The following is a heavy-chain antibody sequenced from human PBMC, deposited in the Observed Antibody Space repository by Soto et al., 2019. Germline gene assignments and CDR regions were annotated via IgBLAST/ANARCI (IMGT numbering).Heavy chain of an antibody. J-gene: IGHJ4*02. Sequence: EVQLLEAGGNLIQPGGSLRLSCAASGFTFSSYAMSWVRQAPGQGLEWLSAISGPGATIYYADSVKGRFTISRDNSKNTLYLQMNSLTAEDTAVYYCVKMLTMVRGVTGLRDFDFWGQGTLVTVSS. D-gene: IGHD3-10*01. CDR2: ISGPGATI. CDR1: GFTFSSYA. V-gene: IGHV3-23*01. CDR3: VKMLTMVRGVTGLRDFDF.